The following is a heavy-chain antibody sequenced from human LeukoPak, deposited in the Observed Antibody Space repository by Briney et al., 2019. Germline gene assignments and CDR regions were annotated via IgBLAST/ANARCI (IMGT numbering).Heavy chain of an antibody. CDR2: ISRTSSTI. CDR1: GFTFSTYV. CDR3: ARSGLNYFDSAYYFDY. Sequence: GGSLRLSCAASGFTFSTYVMNWVRQAPGKGLEWVSYISRTSSTIYYADSVKGRFTISRDNAKNSLYLQMNSLRDEDTAVYYCARSGLNYFDSAYYFDYWGQGTLVTVSS. D-gene: IGHD3-22*01. V-gene: IGHV3-48*02. J-gene: IGHJ4*02.